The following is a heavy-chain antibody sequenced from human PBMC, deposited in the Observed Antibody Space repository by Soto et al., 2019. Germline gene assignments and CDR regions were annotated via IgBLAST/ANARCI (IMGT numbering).Heavy chain of an antibody. J-gene: IGHJ4*02. CDR1: GFTFTSYA. V-gene: IGHV3-23*01. Sequence: GGSLRLSCAASGFTFTSYAMSWVRQAPGKGLEWVSAITSGGGSTAYYADSVKGRFTISRDNSNNTVFLQMNSLRPDDTALYYCAKGGGAENGWFMDHWGQGILVTVSS. CDR3: AKGGGAENGWFMDH. D-gene: IGHD6-19*01. CDR2: TSGGGSTA.